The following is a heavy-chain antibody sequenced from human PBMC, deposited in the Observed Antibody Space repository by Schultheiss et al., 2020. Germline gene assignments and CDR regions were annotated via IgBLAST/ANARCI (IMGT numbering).Heavy chain of an antibody. V-gene: IGHV4-34*01. CDR2: INYSGSN. CDR3: ARGESGLGWFDP. Sequence: SETLSLTCAVYGGSFRGNYWCRIRQPPGKGLEWIGEINYSGSNNYNPSLKSRVTISVDTSKNQLSLKVGSVTAADTAVYYCARGESGLGWFDPWGQGALVTVAS. J-gene: IGHJ5*02. D-gene: IGHD1-14*01. CDR1: GGSFRGNY.